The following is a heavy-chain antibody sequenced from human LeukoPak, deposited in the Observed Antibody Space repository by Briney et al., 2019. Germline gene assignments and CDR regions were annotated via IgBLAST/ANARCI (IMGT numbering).Heavy chain of an antibody. J-gene: IGHJ4*02. V-gene: IGHV3-53*01. D-gene: IGHD3-10*01. CDR3: ASGGLGARKYYSDPFDY. CDR1: GFTVSSNY. Sequence: PGGSLRLSCAASGFTVSSNYMSWVSQAPEKGLEWVSIIYSRGSTYYADSVKGRFTISRDDSKNTVYLQMNSLRAEDAAVYYCASGGLGARKYYSDPFDYWGQGTLVTVSS. CDR2: IYSRGST.